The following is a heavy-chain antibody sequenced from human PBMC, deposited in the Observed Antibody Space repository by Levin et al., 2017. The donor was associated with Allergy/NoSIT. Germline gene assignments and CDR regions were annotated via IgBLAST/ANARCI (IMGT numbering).Heavy chain of an antibody. CDR2: IIPILGIA. CDR1: GGTFSSYA. CDR3: ARGGDGYNPFDY. D-gene: IGHD5-24*01. V-gene: IGHV1-69*04. J-gene: IGHJ4*02. Sequence: KISCKASGGTFSSYAISWVRQAPGQGLEWMGRIIPILGIANYAQKFQGRVTITADKSTSTAYMELSSLRSEDTAVYYCARGGDGYNPFDYWGQGTLVTVSS.